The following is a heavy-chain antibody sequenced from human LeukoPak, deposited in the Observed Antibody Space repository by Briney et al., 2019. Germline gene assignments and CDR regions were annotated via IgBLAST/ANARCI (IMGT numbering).Heavy chain of an antibody. CDR3: ARHVITMVRGEKGFYYYYYYMDV. J-gene: IGHJ6*03. D-gene: IGHD3-10*01. V-gene: IGHV4-34*01. CDR2: INHSGST. CDR1: GGSFSGYY. Sequence: PSETLSLTCAVYGGSFSGYYWSWIRQPPGKGLEWIGEINHSGSTNYNPSLKSRVTISVDTSKNQFSLKLSSVTAADTAVYYCARHVITMVRGEKGFYYYYYYMDVWGKGTTVTISS.